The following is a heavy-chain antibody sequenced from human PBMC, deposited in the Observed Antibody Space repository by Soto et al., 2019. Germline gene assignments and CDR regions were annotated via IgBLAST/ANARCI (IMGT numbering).Heavy chain of an antibody. J-gene: IGHJ4*02. V-gene: IGHV4-4*02. Sequence: SETLSLTCAVSGGSISSSNWWSWVRQPPGKGLEWIGEIYHSGSTNYNPSLKSRVTISVDKSKNQFSLKLSSVTAADTAVYYCARRGQLWLKGEFDYWGQGTLVTVSS. CDR1: GGSISSSNW. CDR2: IYHSGST. D-gene: IGHD5-18*01. CDR3: ARRGQLWLKGEFDY.